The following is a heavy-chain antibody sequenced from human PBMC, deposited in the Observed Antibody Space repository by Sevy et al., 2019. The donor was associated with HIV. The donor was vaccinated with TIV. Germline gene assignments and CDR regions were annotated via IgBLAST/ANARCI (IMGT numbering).Heavy chain of an antibody. V-gene: IGHV3-30*04. D-gene: IGHD2-21*02. CDR2: ISSDGTKE. CDR1: GFTFSIYV. J-gene: IGHJ6*02. Sequence: GGSLRLSCAASGFTFSIYVIHWVRQAPGKGLEWVAVISSDGTKEYYADSVKGRFTISRDNSKNTRYLQMSSLRVEDTAVYYCARDLPSAVTDPFYYYGLAVWGQGTTVTVSS. CDR3: ARDLPSAVTDPFYYYGLAV.